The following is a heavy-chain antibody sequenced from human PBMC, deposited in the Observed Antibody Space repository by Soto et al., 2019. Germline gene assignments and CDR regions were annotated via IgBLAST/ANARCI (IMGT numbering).Heavy chain of an antibody. CDR2: IYYSGST. CDR1: GCSVSSGSYY. J-gene: IGHJ4*02. D-gene: IGHD4-17*01. V-gene: IGHV4-61*01. CDR3: AGTTVTTLGDFDY. Sequence: QVQLQESGPGLVKPSETLSLTCTVSGCSVSSGSYYWSWIRQPPGKRLEWIGYIYYSGSTNYNPSLMSQVTISVDTVKYPFSLKLSSVTAADTAVYYCAGTTVTTLGDFDYWGQGTMVAVSS.